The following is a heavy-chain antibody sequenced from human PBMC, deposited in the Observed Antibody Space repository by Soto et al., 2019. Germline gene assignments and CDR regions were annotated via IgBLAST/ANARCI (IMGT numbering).Heavy chain of an antibody. CDR2: ISGSGGST. CDR3: AQAPSHPKITTGPDYFDY. J-gene: IGHJ4*02. Sequence: EVQLLESGGGLVQPGGSLRLSCAASGFTFSSYAMSWVRQAPGKGLEWVSAISGSGGSTYYADSVKGRFTISRDNSNNTLYLQMNSLRAEDTAVYYCAQAPSHPKITTGPDYFDYWGQGTLVTFAS. CDR1: GFTFSSYA. V-gene: IGHV3-23*01.